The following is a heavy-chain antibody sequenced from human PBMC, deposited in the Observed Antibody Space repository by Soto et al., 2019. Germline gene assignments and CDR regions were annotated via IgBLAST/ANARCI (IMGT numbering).Heavy chain of an antibody. CDR1: GFTFSSLS. J-gene: IGHJ3*02. CDR2: ISSSSSTI. V-gene: IGHV3-48*02. CDR3: ARGYYVLNAFDI. Sequence: WGALRLSWAAFGFTFSSLSMSRVRQAPGKGLEWVSYISSSSSTIYYADSVKGRFTISRDNAKNSLYLQMNSLRDEDTAVYYCARGYYVLNAFDIWGQGTMVTVSS. D-gene: IGHD3-16*01.